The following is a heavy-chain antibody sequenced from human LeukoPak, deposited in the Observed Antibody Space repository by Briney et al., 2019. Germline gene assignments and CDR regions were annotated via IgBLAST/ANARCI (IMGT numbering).Heavy chain of an antibody. CDR3: ARVMTTIQANDVLAI. CDR2: ISGSGGST. CDR1: GFTFSSYA. Sequence: PGGSLRLSCAASGFTFSSYAMGWLRQAPGKGLEWVSAISGSGGSTYYADSVKGRFTISRDNSKNTLYLQMNSLRAEDTAVYYCARVMTTIQANDVLAIRGQGTMVTVSS. V-gene: IGHV3-23*01. D-gene: IGHD3-3*01. J-gene: IGHJ3*02.